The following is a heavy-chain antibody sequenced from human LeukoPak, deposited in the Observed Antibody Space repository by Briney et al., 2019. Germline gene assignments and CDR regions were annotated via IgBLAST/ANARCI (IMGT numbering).Heavy chain of an antibody. Sequence: SETLSLTCAVYGGSFSGYYWSWIRQPPGKGLEWIGEINHSGSTNYNPSLKSRVTISVDTSKNQFSLKLSSVTAADTAVYYCARGPASHSSGWSGDYWGQGTLVTVSP. D-gene: IGHD6-19*01. CDR3: ARGPASHSSGWSGDY. J-gene: IGHJ4*02. CDR1: GGSFSGYY. CDR2: INHSGST. V-gene: IGHV4-34*01.